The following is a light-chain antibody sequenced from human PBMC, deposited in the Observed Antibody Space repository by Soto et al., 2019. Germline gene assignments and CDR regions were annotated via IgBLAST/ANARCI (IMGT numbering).Light chain of an antibody. CDR3: SSYTSSSTRV. J-gene: IGLJ1*01. CDR1: SSDVGGYNY. CDR2: DVS. V-gene: IGLV2-14*01. Sequence: QSVLTQPASVSGSPAQSITISCTGTSSDVGGYNYVSWYQQHPGKAPKLMIYDVSNRPSGVSNRFSGSKSGNTASLTISGLQAQDEADYYCSSYTSSSTRVFGTGTKATVL.